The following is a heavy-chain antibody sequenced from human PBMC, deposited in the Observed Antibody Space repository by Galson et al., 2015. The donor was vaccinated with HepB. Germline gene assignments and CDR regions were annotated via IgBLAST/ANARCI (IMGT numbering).Heavy chain of an antibody. CDR3: ARHLPRKGPRSGWYGLGWFDP. CDR1: GGSISSNNYY. J-gene: IGHJ5*02. V-gene: IGHV4-39*01. D-gene: IGHD6-19*01. Sequence: SETLSLTCTVSGGSISSNNYYWGWIRQPPGKGLEWIGSIYYSGSTYYNPSLKSRVTISVDTSKNQFSLKLYSVTAADTAVFYCARHLPRKGPRSGWYGLGWFDPWGQGTLVTVSS. CDR2: IYYSGST.